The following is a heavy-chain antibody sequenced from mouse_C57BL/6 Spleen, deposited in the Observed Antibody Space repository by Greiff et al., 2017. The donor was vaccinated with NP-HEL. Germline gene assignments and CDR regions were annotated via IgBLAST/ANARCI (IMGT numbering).Heavy chain of an antibody. J-gene: IGHJ2*01. CDR3: AMGFSGLLRDFDY. CDR2: INPNNGGT. V-gene: IGHV1-26*01. D-gene: IGHD2-10*01. Sequence: EVQLQQSGPELVKPGASVKISCKASGYTFTDYYMNWVKQSHGKSLEWIGDINPNNGGTSYNQKFKGKATLTVDKSSSTAYMELRSLTSEDSAVYYCAMGFSGLLRDFDYWGQGTTLTVSS. CDR1: GYTFTDYY.